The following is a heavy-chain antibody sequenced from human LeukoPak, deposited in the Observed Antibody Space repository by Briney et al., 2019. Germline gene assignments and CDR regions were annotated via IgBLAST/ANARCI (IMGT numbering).Heavy chain of an antibody. CDR2: ISSSSSYI. J-gene: IGHJ6*03. Sequence: GGSLRLSCAASGFTFSSYSMNWVRRAPGKGLEWVSSISSSSSYIYYAGSVKGRFTISRDNAKNSLYLQMNSLRAEDTAVYYCATTGDCGGDCYSTYYYYMDVWGKGTTVTVSS. V-gene: IGHV3-21*01. CDR1: GFTFSSYS. D-gene: IGHD2-21*02. CDR3: ATTGDCGGDCYSTYYYYMDV.